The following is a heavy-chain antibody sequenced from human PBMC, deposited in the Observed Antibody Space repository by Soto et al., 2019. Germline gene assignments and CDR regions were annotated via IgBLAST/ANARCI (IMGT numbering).Heavy chain of an antibody. CDR2: VYYSGST. V-gene: IGHV4-61*01. Sequence: QVQLKQSGPGLVKPSETLSLTCTVSGGSFTRGSYYWSWIRQPPGKGLEWIGYVYYSGSTNYNPTLKSRITISVDTSKNQFSLKLSSVTAADTAVYYCAREDGYNWDGLVYWGQGTLVTVSS. CDR3: AREDGYNWDGLVY. D-gene: IGHD5-12*01. J-gene: IGHJ4*02. CDR1: GGSFTRGSYY.